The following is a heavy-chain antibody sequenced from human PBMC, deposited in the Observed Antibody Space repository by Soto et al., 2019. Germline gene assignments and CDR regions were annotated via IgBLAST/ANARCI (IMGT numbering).Heavy chain of an antibody. J-gene: IGHJ5*02. Sequence: QVQLQQWGAGLLKPSETLSLTCAVYGGSFSGYYWSWIRQPPGKGLEWIGEMNHSGSTNYNPSLKSRVTISVDTSRNQCSLKLRSVPAADTAVYFCARGRVGQYHLLWWFDPWGQGTLVTVSS. CDR2: MNHSGST. CDR3: ARGRVGQYHLLWWFDP. CDR1: GGSFSGYY. V-gene: IGHV4-34*01. D-gene: IGHD2-2*01.